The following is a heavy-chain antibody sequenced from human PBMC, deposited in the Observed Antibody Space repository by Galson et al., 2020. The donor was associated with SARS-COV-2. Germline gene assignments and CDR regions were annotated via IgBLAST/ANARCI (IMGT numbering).Heavy chain of an antibody. CDR1: GFTFSDHY. Sequence: TGGSLRLSCVGSGFTFSDHYMDWVRQAPGKGLEWVGRVRNKPNSYTTDYAASVKGRFTISRDDSKNSVYLQMNSLETEDTALYYCCDCGSHPRGIWGQGTMVTVSS. CDR2: VRNKPNSYTT. D-gene: IGHD2-2*01. J-gene: IGHJ3*02. CDR3: CDCGSHPRGI. V-gene: IGHV3-72*01.